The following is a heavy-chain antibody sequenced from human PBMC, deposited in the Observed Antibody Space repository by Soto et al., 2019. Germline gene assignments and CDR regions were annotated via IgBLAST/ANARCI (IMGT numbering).Heavy chain of an antibody. CDR1: GGSISSYY. CDR2: IYYGGST. Sequence: PSETLSLTCTVSGGSISSYYWSWIRQPPGRGLEWIGYIYYGGSTNYNPSLKSRVTISVDTSKNQFSLKLSSVTAADTAVYYCASRHYYDSSGTSPGAFDIWGQGTMVTVSS. J-gene: IGHJ3*02. D-gene: IGHD3-22*01. V-gene: IGHV4-59*01. CDR3: ASRHYYDSSGTSPGAFDI.